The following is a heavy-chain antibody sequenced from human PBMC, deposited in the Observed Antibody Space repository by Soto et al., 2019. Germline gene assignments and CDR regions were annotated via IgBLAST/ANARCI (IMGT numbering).Heavy chain of an antibody. Sequence: SETLSLTCAVSGVSISSGGYYWSWIRQPPGQGLEWIGYIYHSGSNYYNPSLKSRVTISVDRSKNQYFLKLSSVTAADTAVYYCASQTGGKILPFDYWGQGTLVTVSS. CDR2: IYHSGSN. J-gene: IGHJ4*02. D-gene: IGHD2-15*01. CDR1: GVSISSGGYY. V-gene: IGHV4-30-2*01. CDR3: ASQTGGKILPFDY.